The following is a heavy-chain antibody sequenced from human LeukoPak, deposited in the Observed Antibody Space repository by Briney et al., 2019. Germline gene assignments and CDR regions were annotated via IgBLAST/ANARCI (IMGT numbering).Heavy chain of an antibody. J-gene: IGHJ3*02. D-gene: IGHD2-21*02. V-gene: IGHV3-66*01. CDR1: GFTVSSNY. CDR3: AKDGYCGGDCYVDAFDI. Sequence: GGSLRLSCAASGFTVSSNYMSWVRQAPGKGLEWVSLLYSGGRTYYADSVKGKFTISRDNSKNTLYLQMSSLRAEDTAVYYCAKDGYCGGDCYVDAFDIWGQGTMVTVSS. CDR2: LYSGGRT.